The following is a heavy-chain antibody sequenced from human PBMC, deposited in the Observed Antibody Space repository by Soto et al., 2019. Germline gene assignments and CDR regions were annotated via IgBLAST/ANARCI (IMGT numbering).Heavy chain of an antibody. Sequence: GGSLRLSCAASGFTFSSYAMSWVRQAPGKGLEWVSAISGSGGSTYYADSVKGRFTISRDNSKNTLYLQMNSLRAEDTAVYYCAKEIEFGVVIPQPYFDYWGQGTLVTVSS. CDR1: GFTFSSYA. D-gene: IGHD3-3*01. CDR2: ISGSGGST. J-gene: IGHJ4*02. V-gene: IGHV3-23*01. CDR3: AKEIEFGVVIPQPYFDY.